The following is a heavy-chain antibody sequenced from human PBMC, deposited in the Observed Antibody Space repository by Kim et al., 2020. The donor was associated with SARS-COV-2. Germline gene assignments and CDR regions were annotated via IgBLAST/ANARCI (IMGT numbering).Heavy chain of an antibody. CDR3: AKDIGLYYYDSSGLDY. V-gene: IGHV3-43*01. J-gene: IGHJ4*02. CDR1: GFTFDDYT. Sequence: GGSLRLSCAASGFTFDDYTMHWVRQAPGKGLEWVSLISWDGGSTYYADSVKGRFTISRDNSKNSLYLQMNSLRTEDTALYYCAKDIGLYYYDSSGLDYWGQGTLVTVSS. CDR2: ISWDGGST. D-gene: IGHD3-22*01.